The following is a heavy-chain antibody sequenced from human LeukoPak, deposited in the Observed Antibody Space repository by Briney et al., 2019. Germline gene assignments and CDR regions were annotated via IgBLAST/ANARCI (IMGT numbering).Heavy chain of an antibody. CDR2: ISAYNGNT. J-gene: IGHJ4*02. CDR1: GYTFTSYG. Sequence: GASVKVSCKASGYTFTSYGISWVRQAPGQGLEWMGWISAYNGNTNYAQKLQGRVTMTTDTSTSTAYMELRSLRSDDTAVYYCARFRSGYSYGYPGYWGQGTLVTVSS. CDR3: ARFRSGYSYGYPGY. D-gene: IGHD5-18*01. V-gene: IGHV1-18*01.